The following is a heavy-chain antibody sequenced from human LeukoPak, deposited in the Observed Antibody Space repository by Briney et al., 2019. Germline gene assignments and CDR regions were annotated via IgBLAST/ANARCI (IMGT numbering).Heavy chain of an antibody. J-gene: IGHJ5*02. V-gene: IGHV3-74*01. CDR2: INSDGSST. CDR1: GFTFSSYW. D-gene: IGHD2-2*01. Sequence: PGGSLRLSCAASGFTFSSYWMHWVRQAPGKGLVWVSRINSDGSSTSYADSVKGRFTISRDNAKNTLYLQMNSLRAEDTAVYYCVHCSSTSCNWFDPWGQGTLVTVSS. CDR3: VHCSSTSCNWFDP.